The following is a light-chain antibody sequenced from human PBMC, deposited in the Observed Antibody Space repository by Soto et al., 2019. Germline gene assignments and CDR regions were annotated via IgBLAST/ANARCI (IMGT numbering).Light chain of an antibody. J-gene: IGKJ1*01. V-gene: IGKV3-11*01. Sequence: EIVLTQSPATLSLSPGDGATLSCRASQSVDSNLAWYLQKPGQAPRLLIYGTSRRATGVPDRFSASGSGTDFTLNISRLEPEDFAVYYCQQYGLLPPCTFGQGTKVDIK. CDR2: GTS. CDR3: QQYGLLPPCT. CDR1: QSVDSN.